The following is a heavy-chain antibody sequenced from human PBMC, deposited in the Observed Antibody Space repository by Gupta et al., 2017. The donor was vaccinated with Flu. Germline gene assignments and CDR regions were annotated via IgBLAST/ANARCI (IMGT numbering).Heavy chain of an antibody. CDR1: YSISSSHG. Sequence: YSISSSHGWGWIRQPPGKGLEWIGYIYHSGSTDYNPSLKSRVTMSVDTSKNHFSLKLRYVTAVDTAVYYWARGTGTASGYNWDCDPWGRGTLGTVSS. V-gene: IGHV4-28*03. CDR3: ARGTGTASGYNWDCDP. CDR2: IYHSGST. D-gene: IGHD1-1*01. J-gene: IGHJ2*01.